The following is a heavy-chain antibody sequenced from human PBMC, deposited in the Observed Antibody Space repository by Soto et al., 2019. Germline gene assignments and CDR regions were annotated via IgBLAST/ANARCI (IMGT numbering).Heavy chain of an antibody. CDR3: ARLDPTYYDFWSGYSSYGMDV. CDR2: IYYSGST. V-gene: IGHV4-59*01. Sequence: SETLSLTCTVSGGSISSYYWSWIRQPPGKGLEWTGYIYYSGSTNYNPSLKSRVTISVDTSKNQFSLKLSSVTAADTAVYYCARLDPTYYDFWSGYSSYGMDVWGQGTTVTVSS. J-gene: IGHJ6*02. D-gene: IGHD3-3*01. CDR1: GGSISSYY.